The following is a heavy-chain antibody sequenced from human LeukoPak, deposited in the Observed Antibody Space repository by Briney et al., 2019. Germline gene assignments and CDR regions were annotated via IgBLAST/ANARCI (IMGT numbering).Heavy chain of an antibody. Sequence: GGSLRLSCAASGFTFSSSAMPWVRQAPDKGLEWVAVISYDGSNKYYADSAKGRFTISRDNSKNTLYLQMNSLRADDTAVYYCARDRDSSGWYEGFDYWGQGTLVTVSS. D-gene: IGHD6-19*01. V-gene: IGHV3-30-3*01. CDR2: ISYDGSNK. CDR3: ARDRDSSGWYEGFDY. J-gene: IGHJ4*02. CDR1: GFTFSSSA.